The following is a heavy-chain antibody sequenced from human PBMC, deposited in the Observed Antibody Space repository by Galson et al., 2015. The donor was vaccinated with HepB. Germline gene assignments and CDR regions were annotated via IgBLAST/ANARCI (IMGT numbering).Heavy chain of an antibody. D-gene: IGHD2-21*01. CDR3: AREVKEGGEADY. V-gene: IGHV3-30-3*01. J-gene: IGHJ4*02. CDR2: ISYDGSNK. Sequence: SLRLSCAASGFTFSSYAMHWVRQAPGKGLEWVAVISYDGSNKYYADSVKGRFTISRDNSKNTLYLQMNSLRAEDTAVYYCAREVKEGGEADYWGQGTLVTVSS. CDR1: GFTFSSYA.